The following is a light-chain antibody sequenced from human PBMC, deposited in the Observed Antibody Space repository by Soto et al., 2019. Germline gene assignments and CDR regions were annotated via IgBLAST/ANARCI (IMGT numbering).Light chain of an antibody. J-gene: IGLJ1*01. CDR2: DVD. CDR3: CSYAGSYPFV. Sequence: QSVLTQPRSVSGSPGQSVTISCTGTSSDVGGYNYVSWYQHHPGKAPKLMIYDVDKRPSGVPGRFFGSKSGNTASLTISGLQAEDEADYYCCSYAGSYPFVFGTGTKVTVL. V-gene: IGLV2-11*01. CDR1: SSDVGGYNY.